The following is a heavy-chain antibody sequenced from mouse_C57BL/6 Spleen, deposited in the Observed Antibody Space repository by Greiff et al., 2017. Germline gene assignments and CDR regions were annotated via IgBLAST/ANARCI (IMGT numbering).Heavy chain of an antibody. Sequence: EVQLQQSGPELVKPGASVKMSCKASGYTFTDYNMHWVKQSHGKSLEWIGYINPNNGGTSYNQKFKGKATLTVNKSSSTAYMELRSLTSEDSAVYYCAREELGDLYFDYWGQGTTLTVSS. V-gene: IGHV1-22*01. CDR3: AREELGDLYFDY. D-gene: IGHD3-3*01. CDR2: INPNNGGT. CDR1: GYTFTDYN. J-gene: IGHJ2*01.